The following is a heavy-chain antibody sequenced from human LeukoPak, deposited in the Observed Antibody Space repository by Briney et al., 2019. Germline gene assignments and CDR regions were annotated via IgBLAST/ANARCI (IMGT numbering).Heavy chain of an antibody. CDR3: ARHRRYDFWSGENLGAFGI. Sequence: SETLSLTCTASGGSISSYYWSWIRQPPGKGLEWIGYIYTSGSTNYNPSFKSRVTISVDTSKNQFSLKLSSVTAADTAVYYCARHRRYDFWSGENLGAFGIWGQGTMVTVSS. CDR1: GGSISSYY. CDR2: IYTSGST. D-gene: IGHD3-3*01. V-gene: IGHV4-4*09. J-gene: IGHJ3*02.